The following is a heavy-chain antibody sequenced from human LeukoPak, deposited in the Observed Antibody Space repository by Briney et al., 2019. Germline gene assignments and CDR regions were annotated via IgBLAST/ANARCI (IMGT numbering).Heavy chain of an antibody. Sequence: GGSLRLSCAASGFTVSSNYMSWVRQAPGKGLEWVSVIYSGGSTYYADSVKGRFTISRDNSKNTVYLQLSSLRAEDTAVYHCAKSYGDSWGQGTLVTVSS. CDR2: IYSGGST. D-gene: IGHD4-17*01. CDR3: AKSYGDS. CDR1: GFTVSSNY. J-gene: IGHJ5*01. V-gene: IGHV3-53*01.